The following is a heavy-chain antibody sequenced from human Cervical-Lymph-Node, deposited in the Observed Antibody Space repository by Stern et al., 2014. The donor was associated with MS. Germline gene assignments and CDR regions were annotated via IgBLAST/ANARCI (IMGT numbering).Heavy chain of an antibody. J-gene: IGHJ6*02. CDR3: ARGETGTTAHYYYGMDV. CDR1: GGTFSSYA. Sequence: AQLVESGAEVKKPGSSVKVSCKASGGTFSSYAISWVRQAPGQGLEWLGGIIPIFCTANYAQKFQGRVTITSDESTSTAYMELSSLRSEDTAVYYCARGETGTTAHYYYGMDVWGQGTTVTVSS. CDR2: IIPIFCTA. V-gene: IGHV1-69*01. D-gene: IGHD1-1*01.